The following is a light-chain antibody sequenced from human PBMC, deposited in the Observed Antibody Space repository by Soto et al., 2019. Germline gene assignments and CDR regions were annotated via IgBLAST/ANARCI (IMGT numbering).Light chain of an antibody. J-gene: IGKJ3*01. CDR1: QSVGSK. CDR3: QQYNNWPPFT. Sequence: EIVRTQAPATLSVAPGQRASLSCRPSQSVGSKLAWYQHKPGQAPRLLIYDGSTRATGFPARFSGSGSGTEFNLTISSLQPEDFAVYYCQQYNNWPPFTFGPGTKVDIK. CDR2: DGS. V-gene: IGKV3-15*01.